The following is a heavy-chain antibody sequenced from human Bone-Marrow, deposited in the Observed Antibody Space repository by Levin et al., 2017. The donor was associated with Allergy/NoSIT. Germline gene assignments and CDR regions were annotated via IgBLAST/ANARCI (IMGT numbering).Heavy chain of an antibody. V-gene: IGHV4-38-2*01. CDR1: GYSISNAYY. CDR3: ARIVGATSADY. Sequence: NSSETLSLTCAVSGYSISNAYYWGWIRQPPGAGLEWIGSMKHGGATYYNPSLKSRVTISIDASQNQFSLKLFSVSAADTAVYYCARIVGATSADYWGQGTLVTVSS. D-gene: IGHD1-26*01. J-gene: IGHJ4*02. CDR2: MKHGGAT.